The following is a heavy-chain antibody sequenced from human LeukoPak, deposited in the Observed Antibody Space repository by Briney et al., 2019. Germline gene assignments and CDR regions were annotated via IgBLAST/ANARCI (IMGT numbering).Heavy chain of an antibody. D-gene: IGHD3-3*01. CDR3: ARRSGGAYFDY. V-gene: IGHV4-38-2*02. Sequence: SETLSLTCTVSGGSISSGYYWGWIRQPPGKGLEWIGSIYHSGSTYYNPSLKSRVTISVDTSKNQFSLKLSSVTAADTAVYYCARRSGGAYFDYWGQGTLVTVSS. J-gene: IGHJ4*02. CDR2: IYHSGST. CDR1: GGSISSGYY.